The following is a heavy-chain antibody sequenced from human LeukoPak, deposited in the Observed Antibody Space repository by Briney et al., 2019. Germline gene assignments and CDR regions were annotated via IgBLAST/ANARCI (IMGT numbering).Heavy chain of an antibody. CDR3: ARGYPVDYYGSGSYWRVVDY. Sequence: ASVKVSCKASGYTFTGYYMHWVRQAPGQGLEWMGWINPNSGGTNYAQKFQGRVTMTRDTSISTAYMELSRLRSDDTAVYYCARGYPVDYYGSGSYWRVVDYWGQGTLVTVFS. D-gene: IGHD3-10*01. J-gene: IGHJ4*02. V-gene: IGHV1-2*02. CDR2: INPNSGGT. CDR1: GYTFTGYY.